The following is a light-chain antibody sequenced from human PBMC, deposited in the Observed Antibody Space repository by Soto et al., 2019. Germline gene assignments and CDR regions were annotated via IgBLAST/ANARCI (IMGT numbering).Light chain of an antibody. V-gene: IGKV3-11*01. CDR1: QSFRGL. CDR3: QQRHMCPIT. CDR2: DAY. J-gene: IGKJ5*01. Sequence: EVVLTQAPFTLSLSPGVRATLSCRASQSFRGLLAWYQQKPGQAPRLLIYDAYNRATGIPPRFSGSGSGTDFTLTISSLEPEDSAVYYCQQRHMCPITFGQGTRLEI.